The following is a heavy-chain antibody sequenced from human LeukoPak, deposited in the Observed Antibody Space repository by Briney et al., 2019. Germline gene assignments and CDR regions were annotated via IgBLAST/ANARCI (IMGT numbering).Heavy chain of an antibody. CDR1: GFIFNSYW. CDR2: INTDGSST. Sequence: PGGTLRLSCAASGFIFNSYWMHWVRHAPGKGLAWVSRINTDGSSTSCADSVKGRFTISRDNSKNTLYLQMNSLRAEDTAVYYCAKDRGIAAAEDYFDYWGQGTLVTVSS. J-gene: IGHJ4*02. CDR3: AKDRGIAAAEDYFDY. D-gene: IGHD6-13*01. V-gene: IGHV3-74*01.